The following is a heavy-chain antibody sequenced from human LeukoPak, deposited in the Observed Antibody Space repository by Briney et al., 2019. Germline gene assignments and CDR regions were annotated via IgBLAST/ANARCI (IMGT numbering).Heavy chain of an antibody. J-gene: IGHJ4*02. D-gene: IGHD3-3*01. CDR3: ARGYYDFWSGYFDY. CDR1: GGSISSGSYY. Sequence: SQTLSLTCTVSGGSISSGSYYWSWIRQPAGKGLEWIGRIYTSGSTNYNPSLKSRVTISVDTSKNQFSLKLSSVTAADTAVYYCARGYYDFWSGYFDYWGRGTLVTVS. CDR2: IYTSGST. V-gene: IGHV4-61*02.